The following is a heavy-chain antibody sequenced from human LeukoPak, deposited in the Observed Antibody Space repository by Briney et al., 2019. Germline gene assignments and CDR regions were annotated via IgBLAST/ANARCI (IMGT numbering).Heavy chain of an antibody. CDR1: GFTFSSYS. D-gene: IGHD1-26*01. Sequence: PGGSLRLSCAASGFTFSSYSMNWVRQAPGKGLEWVSSISSSSSYIYYAGSVKGRFTISRDNAKNSLYLQMNSLRAEDTAVYYCARVSDGAFDYWGQGTLVTVSS. CDR3: ARVSDGAFDY. J-gene: IGHJ4*02. CDR2: ISSSSSYI. V-gene: IGHV3-21*01.